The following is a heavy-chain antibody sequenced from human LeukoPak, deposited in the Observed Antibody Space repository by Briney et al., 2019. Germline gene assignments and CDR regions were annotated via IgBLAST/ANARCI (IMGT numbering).Heavy chain of an antibody. V-gene: IGHV4-31*02. CDR1: GFTFSSSD. Sequence: LRLSCAASGFTFSSSDMSWIRQHPGKGLEWIGYIYYSGSTYYNPSLKSRVTISVDTSKNQFSLKLSSVTAADTAVYYCASSGGRTYANWGQGTLVTVSS. CDR2: IYYSGST. J-gene: IGHJ4*02. D-gene: IGHD2-2*01. CDR3: ASSGGRTYAN.